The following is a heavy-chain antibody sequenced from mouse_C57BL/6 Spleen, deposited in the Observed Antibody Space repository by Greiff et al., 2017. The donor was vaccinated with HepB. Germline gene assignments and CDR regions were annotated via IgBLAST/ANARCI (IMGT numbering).Heavy chain of an antibody. CDR2: IRNKANGYTT. V-gene: IGHV7-4*01. Sequence: EVNLVESGGGLVQPGASLRLSCAASGFTFNDYQMSWVRQAPGKAPEWLALIRNKANGYTTEYTASVKGRFTISRDNSQNILYLQMNTLRAEDSATYYCVKAVSSGSSYTRFAYWGQGTLVTVSA. D-gene: IGHD1-1*01. J-gene: IGHJ3*01. CDR3: VKAVSSGSSYTRFAY. CDR1: GFTFNDYQ.